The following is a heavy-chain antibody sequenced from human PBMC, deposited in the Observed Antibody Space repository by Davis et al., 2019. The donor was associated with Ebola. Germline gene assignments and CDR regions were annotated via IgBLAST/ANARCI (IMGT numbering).Heavy chain of an antibody. Sequence: PSETLSLTCTVSGASISSAISSGGYFWSWIRQHPGKGLEWIGYIYNSRSTSYNPSLNSRVTVSVDTSKNQFSLQLNYVTAADTAVYYCASADYSGSYYDWYFDLWGRGTLVTVSS. CDR2: IYNSRST. D-gene: IGHD1-26*01. V-gene: IGHV4-31*03. J-gene: IGHJ2*01. CDR1: GASISSAISSGGYF. CDR3: ASADYSGSYYDWYFDL.